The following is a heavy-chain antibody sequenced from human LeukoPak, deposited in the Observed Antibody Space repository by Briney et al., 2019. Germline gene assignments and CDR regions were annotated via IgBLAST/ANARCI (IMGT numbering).Heavy chain of an antibody. Sequence: SETLSLTCTVSGGSISSYYWSWIRQPPGKGLEWIGYIYYSGSTNYNPSLKSRVTISVDTSKNQFSLKLSSVTAADTAVYYCARVIDSSGYQGYYYMDVWAKGPRSPSP. CDR2: IYYSGST. V-gene: IGHV4-59*01. CDR1: GGSISSYY. D-gene: IGHD3-22*01. J-gene: IGHJ6*03. CDR3: ARVIDSSGYQGYYYMDV.